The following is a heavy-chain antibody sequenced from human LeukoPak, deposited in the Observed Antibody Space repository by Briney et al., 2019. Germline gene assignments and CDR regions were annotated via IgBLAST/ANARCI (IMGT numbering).Heavy chain of an antibody. CDR1: GFTFSNYA. J-gene: IGHJ4*02. V-gene: IGHV3-33*01. D-gene: IGHD3-22*01. Sequence: GRSLRLSCAASGFTFSNYAMHWVRQAPGKGLEWVAVIWYDGSNKYYADSVKGRFTISRDNSKNTLYLQMDSLRAEDTALYYCARNHYDTSGYYHSFDYWGQGTLVTVSS. CDR2: IWYDGSNK. CDR3: ARNHYDTSGYYHSFDY.